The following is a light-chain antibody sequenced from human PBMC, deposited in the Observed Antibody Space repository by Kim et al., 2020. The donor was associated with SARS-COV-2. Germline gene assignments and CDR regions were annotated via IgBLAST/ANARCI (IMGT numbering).Light chain of an antibody. Sequence: SSELTQDPAVSVALGQTVRITCQGDSLRSYYASWYQQKPGQAPVLVIYGKNNRPSGIPDRFPGSSSGYTASLTITGAQAQDEADYYCNSRDSSGNHLDFG. CDR1: SLRSYY. CDR3: NSRDSSGNHLD. J-gene: IGLJ1*01. CDR2: GKN. V-gene: IGLV3-19*01.